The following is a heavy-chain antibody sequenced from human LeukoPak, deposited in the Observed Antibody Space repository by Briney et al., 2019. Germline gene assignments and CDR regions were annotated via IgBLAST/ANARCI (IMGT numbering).Heavy chain of an antibody. CDR1: GYSISSGYY. J-gene: IGHJ3*02. V-gene: IGHV4-38-2*02. Sequence: PSETLSLTCTVSGYSISSGYYWGWIRQPPGKGLEWIGSIYHSGSTYYNPSLKSRVTISVDTSKNQFSLKLSSVTAADTAVYYCAREDDYVWGSYRYNDAFDIWAKGQWSPSLQ. D-gene: IGHD3-16*02. CDR2: IYHSGST. CDR3: AREDDYVWGSYRYNDAFDI.